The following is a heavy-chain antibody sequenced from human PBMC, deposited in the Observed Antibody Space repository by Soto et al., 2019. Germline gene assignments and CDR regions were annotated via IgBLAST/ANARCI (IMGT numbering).Heavy chain of an antibody. V-gene: IGHV3-23*01. CDR1: GFIFSNYA. CDR2: ISGSGVRT. Sequence: EVQLLESGGGLVQPGGSLRLSCAASGFIFSNYAMTWVRQAPGKGLEWVSAISGSGVRTYYADSVKGRFTISRDNSKNTLYLQMTSLRAEDTAVYYCAKDQGLGIPGGYDPFDIWGQGTMVTVSS. D-gene: IGHD7-27*01. CDR3: AKDQGLGIPGGYDPFDI. J-gene: IGHJ3*02.